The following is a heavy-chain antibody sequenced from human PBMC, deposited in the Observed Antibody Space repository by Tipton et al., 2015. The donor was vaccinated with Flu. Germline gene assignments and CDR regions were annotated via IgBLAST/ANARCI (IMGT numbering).Heavy chain of an antibody. J-gene: IGHJ4*02. CDR3: AREGNSSWFPFDY. Sequence: ILSLTCTVSSGSISSYYWSWIRQPAGKGLEWIGRIYTSGSTNSNPSLKSRVTMSVDTSKNQFSLKLSSVAAADTAVYYCAREGNSSWFPFDYWGQGTLVTVSS. V-gene: IGHV4-4*07. CDR1: SGSISSYY. CDR2: IYTSGST. D-gene: IGHD6-13*01.